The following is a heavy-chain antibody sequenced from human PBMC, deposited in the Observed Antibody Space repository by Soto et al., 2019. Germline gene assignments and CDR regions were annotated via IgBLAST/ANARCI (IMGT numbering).Heavy chain of an antibody. CDR1: GGSFSGDY. D-gene: IGHD3-22*01. J-gene: IGHJ4*02. V-gene: IGHV4-34*01. Sequence: PSETRSLTCAVYGGSFSGDYWSWIRQPPGKGLELIGEINHSGSTNYNPSLKSRVTISVDKSKNQFSLRLSSVTAADTGVYYCARGPGRSYYDSSGYSGHDYLCQGTLVTVS. CDR3: ARGPGRSYYDSSGYSGHDY. CDR2: INHSGST.